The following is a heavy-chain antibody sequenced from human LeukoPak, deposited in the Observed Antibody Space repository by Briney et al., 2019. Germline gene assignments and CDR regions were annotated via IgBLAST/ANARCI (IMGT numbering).Heavy chain of an antibody. CDR2: ISGSGGST. CDR3: ARCLYYYGSGSYYVDY. Sequence: HSGGSLRLSCAASGFTFSSYWMSWVRQAPGKGLEWVSAISGSGGSTYSADSVKGRFTISRDNSNNTLYLQMNSLRAEDTAVYYCARCLYYYGSGSYYVDYWGQGTLVTVSS. D-gene: IGHD3-10*01. CDR1: GFTFSSYW. J-gene: IGHJ4*02. V-gene: IGHV3-23*01.